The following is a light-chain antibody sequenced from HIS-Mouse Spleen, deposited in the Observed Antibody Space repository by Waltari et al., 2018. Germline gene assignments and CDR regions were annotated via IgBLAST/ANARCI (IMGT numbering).Light chain of an antibody. CDR3: YSTDSSGNHRV. J-gene: IGLJ2*01. CDR1: ALPKKY. CDR2: EDS. V-gene: IGLV3-10*01. Sequence: SYELTQPPSVSVSPGQTARITCSGDALPKKYAYRYQQKSGQAPVLVIYEDSKRPSGIPERFSGASSGTMPTLTISGAQVEDEADYYCYSTDSSGNHRVFGGGTKLTVL.